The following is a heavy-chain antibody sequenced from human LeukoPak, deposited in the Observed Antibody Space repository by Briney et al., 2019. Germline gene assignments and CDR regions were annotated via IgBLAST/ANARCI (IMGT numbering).Heavy chain of an antibody. J-gene: IGHJ6*02. CDR2: FDPEDGET. CDR3: ARDYRRRNYYGMDV. V-gene: IGHV1-24*01. CDR1: GYTLTELS. Sequence: ASVKVSCKVSGYTLTELSMHWVRQAPGKGLEWMGGFDPEDGETIYAQKLQGRVTMATDTSTSTAYMELRSLRSDDTAVYYCARDYRRRNYYGMDVWGQGTTVTVSS. D-gene: IGHD1-26*01.